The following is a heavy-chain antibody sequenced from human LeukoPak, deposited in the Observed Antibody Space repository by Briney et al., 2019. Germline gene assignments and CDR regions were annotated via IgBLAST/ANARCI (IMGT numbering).Heavy chain of an antibody. CDR3: ARDESGAIGDYFDY. CDR2: IYYSGST. Sequence: SETLSLTCTVSGGSISSYYWSWIRQPPGKGLEWIGYIYYSGSTSYNPSLKSRVTISVDTSKNQFSLKLSSVTAADTAVYYYARDESGAIGDYFDYWGQGTLVTVSS. V-gene: IGHV4-59*01. CDR1: GGSISSYY. J-gene: IGHJ4*02. D-gene: IGHD2-2*02.